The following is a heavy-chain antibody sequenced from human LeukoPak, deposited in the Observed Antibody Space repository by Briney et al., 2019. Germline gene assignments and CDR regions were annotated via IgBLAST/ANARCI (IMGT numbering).Heavy chain of an antibody. Sequence: GGSLRLSCAASGFTFSSYGMHGVRQAPGKGLEGVAVISYDGSNTYYGDSVKGRFTISRDNSKNTLDPQMNSLRAEDTAVYYCAKEGTYGSGSYYKKPPDYWGQGTLVTVSS. CDR1: GFTFSSYG. CDR2: ISYDGSNT. D-gene: IGHD3-10*01. CDR3: AKEGTYGSGSYYKKPPDY. V-gene: IGHV3-30*18. J-gene: IGHJ4*02.